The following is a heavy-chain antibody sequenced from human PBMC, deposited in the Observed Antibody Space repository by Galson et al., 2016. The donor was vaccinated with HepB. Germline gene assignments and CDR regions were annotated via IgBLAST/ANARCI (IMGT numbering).Heavy chain of an antibody. Sequence: SLRLSCAASGFTLSKYYMTWVRQAPGEGLEWVANIKQDGSEKYYVDSVKGRFTVSRDNAKNSLDLHMNSLRVEDTAVYYCARVGRGSSSSFYHYGMDVWGQGTTVT. CDR2: IKQDGSEK. CDR1: GFTLSKYY. D-gene: IGHD6-6*01. J-gene: IGHJ6*02. CDR3: ARVGRGSSSSFYHYGMDV. V-gene: IGHV3-7*01.